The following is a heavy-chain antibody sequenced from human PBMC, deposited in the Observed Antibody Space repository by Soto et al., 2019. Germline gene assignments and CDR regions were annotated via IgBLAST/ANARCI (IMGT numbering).Heavy chain of an antibody. CDR1: GFTLSRHT. J-gene: IGHJ5*02. CDR3: AKDRLHRGSWFDP. CDR2: IGSRTSDI. V-gene: IGHV3-21*04. Sequence: GGSLRLSCAASGFTLSRHTMNWVRQAPGKGLEWVSFIGSRTSDIYYADSVKGRFTISRDNAKNSLYLQMNSLRAEDTAVYYCAKDRLHRGSWFDPWGQGTLVTVSS. D-gene: IGHD4-4*01.